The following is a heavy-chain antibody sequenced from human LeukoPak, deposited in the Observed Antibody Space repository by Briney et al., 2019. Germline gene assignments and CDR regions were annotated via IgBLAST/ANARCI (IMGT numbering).Heavy chain of an antibody. V-gene: IGHV1-2*02. CDR1: GYTFTGYY. J-gene: IGHJ5*02. CDR3: ARGGFRSSTSCNNWFDP. Sequence: ASVKVSCKASGYTFTGYYMHWVRQAPGQGLEWMGWINPNSGGTNYAQKFQGRVTMTRDTSISTAYMELSRLRSDDTAVYYCARGGFRSSTSCNNWFDPWGQGTLVTVSS. CDR2: INPNSGGT. D-gene: IGHD2-2*01.